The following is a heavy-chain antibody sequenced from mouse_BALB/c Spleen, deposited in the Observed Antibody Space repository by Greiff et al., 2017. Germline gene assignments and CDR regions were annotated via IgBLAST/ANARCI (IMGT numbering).Heavy chain of an antibody. V-gene: IGHV5-6-4*01. CDR2: ISSGGSYT. Sequence: EVKLVESGGGLVKPGGSLKLSCAASGFTFSSYTMSWVRQTPEKRLEWVATISSGGSYTYYPDSVKGRFTISRDNAKNTLYLQMSSLKSEDTAMYYCTRAYGSSRNYAMDYWGQGTSVTVSS. CDR1: GFTFSSYT. CDR3: TRAYGSSRNYAMDY. D-gene: IGHD1-1*01. J-gene: IGHJ4*01.